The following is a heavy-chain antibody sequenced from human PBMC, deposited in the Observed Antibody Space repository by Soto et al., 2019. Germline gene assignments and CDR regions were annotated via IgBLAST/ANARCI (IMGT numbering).Heavy chain of an antibody. Sequence: PGGSLRLSCAASGFTFSSYSMNWVRQAPGKGLEWVSYISSSSSTIYYADSVKGRFTISRDNAKNSLYLQMNSLRDEDTAVYYCARAPWAVCISTSCYHYYYGMDVWGQGTTVTVSS. D-gene: IGHD2-2*01. CDR3: ARAPWAVCISTSCYHYYYGMDV. CDR1: GFTFSSYS. V-gene: IGHV3-48*02. J-gene: IGHJ6*02. CDR2: ISSSSSTI.